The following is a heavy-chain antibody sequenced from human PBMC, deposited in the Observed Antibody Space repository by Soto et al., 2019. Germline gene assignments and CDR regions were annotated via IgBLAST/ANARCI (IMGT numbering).Heavy chain of an antibody. J-gene: IGHJ6*02. CDR2: IKSKTDGGTT. CDR1: GFTFSNAW. V-gene: IGHV3-15*01. D-gene: IGHD6-6*01. CDR3: TTRWGSPARRSSRSYYYYGMDV. Sequence: EVQLVESGGGLVKPGGSLRLSCAASGFTFSNAWMSWVRQAPGKGLEWVGRIKSKTDGGTTDYAAPVKGRFTISRDDSKNTLYLQMNSLKTEDTAVYYCTTRWGSPARRSSRSYYYYGMDVWGQGTTVTVSS.